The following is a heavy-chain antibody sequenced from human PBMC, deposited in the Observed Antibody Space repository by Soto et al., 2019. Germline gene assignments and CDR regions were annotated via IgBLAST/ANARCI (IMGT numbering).Heavy chain of an antibody. Sequence: GGSLRLSCAASGFTVSSNYMSWVRQAPGKGLEWVSVIYSGGSTYYADSVKGRFTISRDNSKNTLYLQMNSLRAEDTAVYYCARSLRFLEWLLHFDYWGQGTLVTVSS. CDR3: ARSLRFLEWLLHFDY. J-gene: IGHJ4*02. CDR1: GFTVSSNY. D-gene: IGHD3-3*01. V-gene: IGHV3-66*01. CDR2: IYSGGST.